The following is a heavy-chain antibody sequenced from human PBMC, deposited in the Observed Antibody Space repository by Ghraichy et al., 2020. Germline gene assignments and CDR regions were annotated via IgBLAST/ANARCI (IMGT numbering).Heavy chain of an antibody. Sequence: SETLSLTCTVSGGSISSNNYYWGWIRQPPGKGLEWIGSIHYSGSTYYNPSLKSRVTISVDTSKDQFSLKLSSVTAADTAVYYCARLVKYDRSGGPPDYWGQGTLVTVSS. CDR3: ARLVKYDRSGGPPDY. CDR2: IHYSGST. CDR1: GGSISSNNYY. V-gene: IGHV4-39*01. D-gene: IGHD3-22*01. J-gene: IGHJ4*02.